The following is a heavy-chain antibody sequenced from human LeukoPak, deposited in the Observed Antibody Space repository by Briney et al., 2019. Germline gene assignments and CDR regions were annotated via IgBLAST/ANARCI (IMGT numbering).Heavy chain of an antibody. D-gene: IGHD3-10*01. Sequence: SEILSLTCAVYGGSFSGHYWTWIRQPPGKGLEWIGEINHSGSTNYNPSLKSRVTISVDTSKNQFSLKLSSVTAADTAVYYCARGHVTMVRGVRTHAFDIWGQGTMVTVSS. CDR2: INHSGST. CDR3: ARGHVTMVRGVRTHAFDI. CDR1: GGSFSGHY. J-gene: IGHJ3*02. V-gene: IGHV4-34*01.